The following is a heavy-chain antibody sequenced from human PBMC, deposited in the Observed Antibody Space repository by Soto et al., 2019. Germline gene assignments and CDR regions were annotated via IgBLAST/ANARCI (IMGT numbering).Heavy chain of an antibody. CDR1: GFTFSSYS. CDR2: ISSSSSYI. CDR3: ARDPYGSGSYYNSYFDY. D-gene: IGHD3-10*01. Sequence: GGSLRLSCAASGFTFSSYSMNWVRQAPGKGLEWVSSISSSSSYIYYADSVKGRFTISRDNAKNSLYLQMNSLRAEDTAVYYCARDPYGSGSYYNSYFDYWGQGTLVTVSS. V-gene: IGHV3-21*01. J-gene: IGHJ4*02.